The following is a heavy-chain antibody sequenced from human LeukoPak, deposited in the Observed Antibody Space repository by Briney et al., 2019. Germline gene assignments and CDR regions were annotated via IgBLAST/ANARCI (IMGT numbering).Heavy chain of an antibody. CDR3: ARVSGVGEVGYYYYYYMDV. Sequence: SETLSLTCAVYGGSFSGYYWSWIRQPPGRGLEWIGEINHSGSTNYNPSLKSRVTISVDTSKNQFSLKLSSVTAADTAVYYCARVSGVGEVGYYYYYYMDVWGKGTTVTVSS. V-gene: IGHV4-34*01. D-gene: IGHD1-26*01. CDR1: GGSFSGYY. CDR2: INHSGST. J-gene: IGHJ6*03.